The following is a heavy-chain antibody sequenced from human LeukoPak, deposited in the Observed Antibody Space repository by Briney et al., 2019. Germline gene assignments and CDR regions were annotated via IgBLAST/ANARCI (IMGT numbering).Heavy chain of an antibody. J-gene: IGHJ5*02. D-gene: IGHD2-2*01. Sequence: PGGSLRLSCAASGFTFSSYSMSWVRQAPGKGLEWLSYISSSSSYIYYADSVKGRFTVSRDNDKNSLFLHINSLRAEDTAVYYCTRFPYASTWSDLWGQGTLVSVSS. CDR3: TRFPYASTWSDL. V-gene: IGHV3-21*01. CDR2: ISSSSSYI. CDR1: GFTFSSYS.